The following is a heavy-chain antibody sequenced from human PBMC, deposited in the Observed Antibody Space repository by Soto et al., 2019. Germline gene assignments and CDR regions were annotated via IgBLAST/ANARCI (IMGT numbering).Heavy chain of an antibody. V-gene: IGHV3-21*01. Sequence: PGGSLRLSCAASGITLSSKTMNWVRQAPGKGLEWVSSISTSSNYIYYGDSVKGRFIISRDNAKNSLYLHMNSLKVEDSATYYCASNGYSYGFDAFDIWGHGNMVTVSS. CDR3: ASNGYSYGFDAFDI. D-gene: IGHD5-18*01. CDR1: GITLSSKT. CDR2: ISTSSNYI. J-gene: IGHJ3*02.